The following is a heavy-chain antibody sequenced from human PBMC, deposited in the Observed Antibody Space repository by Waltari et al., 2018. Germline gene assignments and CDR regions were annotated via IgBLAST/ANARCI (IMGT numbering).Heavy chain of an antibody. CDR3: ARDLTMAEY. CDR1: GFAFRSFW. J-gene: IGHJ4*02. D-gene: IGHD2-8*01. Sequence: EMHLEQSGGRLVQAGGSLTVSCTASGFAFRSFWMHWVRQAPGKGMVWVSQINTDGTDTNYADFVKGRFTTSRDNAKNTLYLQMNSLRDDDTAMYFCARDLTMAEYWGQGSLVTVSS. CDR2: INTDGTDT. V-gene: IGHV3-74*01.